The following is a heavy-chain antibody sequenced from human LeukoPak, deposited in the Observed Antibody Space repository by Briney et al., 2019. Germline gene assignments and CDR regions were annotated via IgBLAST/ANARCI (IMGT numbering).Heavy chain of an antibody. CDR1: GFTFSSYG. CDR2: IRYDGSNK. V-gene: IGHV3-30*02. J-gene: IGHJ4*02. CDR3: ATPDVRLRYFDWSPNE. D-gene: IGHD3-9*01. Sequence: GGSLRLSFAASGFTFSSYGMHWGRQAPGQGLECVAFIRYDGSNKYYADSVKGRVTISRDNSKNTLYLQMNSLRVDDTAVYYCATPDVRLRYFDWSPNEWGQGTLVTVSS.